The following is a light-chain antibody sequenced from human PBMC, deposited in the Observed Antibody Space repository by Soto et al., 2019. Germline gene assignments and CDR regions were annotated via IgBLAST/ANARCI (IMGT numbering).Light chain of an antibody. CDR3: QQYNSYST. CDR1: QSISSW. J-gene: IGKJ1*01. V-gene: IGKV1-5*01. Sequence: DIQMTQSPSTLSASVGDRVTITCRASQSISSWLAWYQQKPGKAPKLLIYDASSLESGVPSRFSGSGSGTEFNLPISSLQPDDFATYYCQQYNSYSTFGQGTKVDI. CDR2: DAS.